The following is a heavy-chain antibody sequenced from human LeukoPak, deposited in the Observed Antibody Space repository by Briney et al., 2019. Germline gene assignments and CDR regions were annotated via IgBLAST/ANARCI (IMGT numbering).Heavy chain of an antibody. V-gene: IGHV5-51*01. Sequence: GESLKISCKGSGYSFTSYWIGWVRQMPGKGLEWMGIIYPGDSDTRYSPSFQGQVTISADKSISTAYLQWSSLRASDTAMYYCATSSSWYRYGMDVWGQGTTVIVSS. CDR3: ATSSSWYRYGMDV. CDR1: GYSFTSYW. CDR2: IYPGDSDT. D-gene: IGHD6-13*01. J-gene: IGHJ6*02.